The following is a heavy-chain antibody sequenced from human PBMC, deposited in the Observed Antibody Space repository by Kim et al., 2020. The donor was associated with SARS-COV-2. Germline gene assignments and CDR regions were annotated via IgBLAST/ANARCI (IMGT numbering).Heavy chain of an antibody. Sequence: SVKVSCKASGGTFSSYAISWVRQAPGQGLEWMGGIIPIFGTANYAQKFQGRVTITADESTSTAYMELSSLRSEDTAVYYCARGGMAAAMNYYYYYGMDVWGQGTTVTVSS. J-gene: IGHJ6*02. CDR3: ARGGMAAAMNYYYYYGMDV. V-gene: IGHV1-69*13. CDR1: GGTFSSYA. D-gene: IGHD6-25*01. CDR2: IIPIFGTA.